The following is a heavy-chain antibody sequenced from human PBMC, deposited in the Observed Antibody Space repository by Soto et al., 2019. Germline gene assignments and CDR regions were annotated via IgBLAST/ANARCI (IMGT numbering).Heavy chain of an antibody. V-gene: IGHV1-69*13. Sequence: ASVKVSCKASGGTFSSYAISWVRQAPGQGLEWMGGIIPIFGTANYAQKFQGRVTITADESTSTAYMELSSLRSEDTAVYYCARDRAARAEGIFYYWGQGTLVTVSS. D-gene: IGHD6-6*01. CDR3: ARDRAARAEGIFYY. CDR1: GGTFSSYA. CDR2: IIPIFGTA. J-gene: IGHJ4*02.